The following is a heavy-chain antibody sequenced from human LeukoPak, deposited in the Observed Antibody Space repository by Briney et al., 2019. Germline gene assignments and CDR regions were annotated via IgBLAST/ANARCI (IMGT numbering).Heavy chain of an antibody. CDR2: VKSDGSNS. J-gene: IGHJ4*02. Sequence: GGSLRLSCAASGFTFSTYGMHWVRQAPGTGLVWVSRVKSDGSNSNYADCVKGRFTISRDNAKNTLYLQMNSLRAEDTAVYYCARFTRGSVYCWGQGTLVTVSS. V-gene: IGHV3-74*01. CDR3: ARFTRGSVYC. D-gene: IGHD5-12*01. CDR1: GFTFSTYG.